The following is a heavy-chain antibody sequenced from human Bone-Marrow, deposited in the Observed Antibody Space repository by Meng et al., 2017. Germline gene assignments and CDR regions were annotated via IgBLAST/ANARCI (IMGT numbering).Heavy chain of an antibody. CDR2: ISYDGSNK. Sequence: GGSLRLSCAASGFTFSSYAMHWVRQAPGKGLEWVAVISYDGSNKYYADSVKGRFTISRDNSKNTLYLQMNSLRAEDTAVYYCARKYSSSWPVDYWGQGTLVTVSS. J-gene: IGHJ4*02. V-gene: IGHV3-30*04. D-gene: IGHD6-13*01. CDR1: GFTFSSYA. CDR3: ARKYSSSWPVDY.